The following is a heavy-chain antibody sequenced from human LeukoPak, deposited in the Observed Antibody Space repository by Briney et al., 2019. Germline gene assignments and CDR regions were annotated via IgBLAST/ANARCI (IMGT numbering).Heavy chain of an antibody. D-gene: IGHD3-22*01. CDR1: GGSFSGYY. CDR3: ARHGQYYDSNSLSY. J-gene: IGHJ4*02. V-gene: IGHV4-34*01. Sequence: SETLSLTCAVYGGSFSGYYWSWIRQPPGNGLEWIGEINHSGSTNYNPSLKSRVTISVDTSKNQFSLKLSSVTAADTAVYYCARHGQYYDSNSLSYWGQGTLVTVSS. CDR2: INHSGST.